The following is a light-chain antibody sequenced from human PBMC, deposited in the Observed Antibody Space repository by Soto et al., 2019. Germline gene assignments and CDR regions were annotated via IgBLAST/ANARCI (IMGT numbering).Light chain of an antibody. V-gene: IGKV1-17*01. CDR2: GGS. Sequence: DIQMTQSPSSLSASVGDRVTITCRASQAIRNDLGWFQQKPGKAPKRLIYGGSTLNSGVSSRFSGSGSGTEFTLTITSLQAEDFATYYCLQYYTYPRTFGQGTKVDIK. J-gene: IGKJ1*01. CDR3: LQYYTYPRT. CDR1: QAIRND.